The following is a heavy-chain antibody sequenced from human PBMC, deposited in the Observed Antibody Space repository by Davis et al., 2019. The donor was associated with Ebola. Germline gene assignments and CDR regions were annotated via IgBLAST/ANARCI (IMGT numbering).Heavy chain of an antibody. D-gene: IGHD2-2*01. Sequence: GESLKISCAASGFTFSSYWMSWVRQAPGKGLEWVANIKQDGSEKYYVDSVKGRFTISRDNAKNSLYLQMNSLRDEDTAVYYCARDLHQGALLAYWGQGTLVTVSS. V-gene: IGHV3-7*01. CDR3: ARDLHQGALLAY. J-gene: IGHJ4*02. CDR1: GFTFSSYW. CDR2: IKQDGSEK.